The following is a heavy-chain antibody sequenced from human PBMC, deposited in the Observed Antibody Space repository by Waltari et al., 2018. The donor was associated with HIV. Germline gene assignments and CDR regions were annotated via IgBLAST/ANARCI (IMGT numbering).Heavy chain of an antibody. CDR2: ISRTSSYI. CDR3: ARDERRCNSGDCYPSDY. Sequence: EVHLVESGGGQVKPGESLRLSCAASGFTFSGYAMKWVRQAPGKGLWWVSAISRTSSYIYYADSVKGRFTISKDNAKNSVYQQMNSLRVEDTAVYYCARDERRCNSGDCYPSDYWGQGTLVTVSS. V-gene: IGHV3-21*01. CDR1: GFTFSGYA. D-gene: IGHD2-21*02. J-gene: IGHJ4*02.